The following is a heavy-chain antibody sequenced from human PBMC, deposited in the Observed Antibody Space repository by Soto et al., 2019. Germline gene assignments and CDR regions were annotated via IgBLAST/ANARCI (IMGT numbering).Heavy chain of an antibody. D-gene: IGHD3-3*01. CDR2: IKSKTDGGTT. Sequence: PGGSLRLSCAASGFTFSNAWMNWVRQAPGKGLEWVGRIKSKTDGGTTDYAAPVKGRFTISRDDSKNTLYLQMNSLKTEDTAVYYCTTGCKYDFWSGYYQPDFWGQGTLVTVAS. CDR1: GFTFSNAW. J-gene: IGHJ4*02. V-gene: IGHV3-15*07. CDR3: TTGCKYDFWSGYYQPDF.